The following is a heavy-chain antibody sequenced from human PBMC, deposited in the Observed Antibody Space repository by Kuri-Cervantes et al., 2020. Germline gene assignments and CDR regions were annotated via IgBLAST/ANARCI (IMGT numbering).Heavy chain of an antibody. V-gene: IGHV6-1*01. CDR2: TYYNSKCYN. CDR1: CDSVSSNSAA. CDR3: ALNHYGSGSYYSSFDY. D-gene: IGHD3-10*01. Sequence: SETLSHTRVISCDSVSSNSAASNWIRQYPSRGLECLGRTYYNSKCYNDYAVSVKSRITINPVTSKNQFSLQLNSVTPEDTAVYYCALNHYGSGSYYSSFDYWGQGILVTVSS. J-gene: IGHJ4*02.